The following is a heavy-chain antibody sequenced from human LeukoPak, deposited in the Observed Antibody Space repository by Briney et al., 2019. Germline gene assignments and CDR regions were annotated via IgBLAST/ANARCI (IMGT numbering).Heavy chain of an antibody. J-gene: IGHJ3*02. D-gene: IGHD3-22*01. CDR3: ARASYYYDSSGYYFDAFDI. CDR2: MNPNSGNT. V-gene: IGHV1-8*01. Sequence: GAPVKVSCKASGYTFTSYDINWVRQATGQGLEWMGWMNPNSGNTGYAQKFQGRVTMTRNTSISTAYMELSSLRSEDTAVYYCARASYYYDSSGYYFDAFDIWGQGTMVTVSS. CDR1: GYTFTSYD.